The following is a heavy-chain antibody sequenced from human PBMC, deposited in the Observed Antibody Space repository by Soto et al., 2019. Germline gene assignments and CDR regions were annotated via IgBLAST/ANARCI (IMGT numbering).Heavy chain of an antibody. V-gene: IGHV3-33*01. CDR2: IWHGGGNK. CDR3: ARDGDVNTGFGKDY. Sequence: QVQLVESGGGVVQPGRSLRLSCAASGFTFSSYGMHWVRQAPGKGLEWVAVIWHGGGNKIYAESVKGRFTISRDKSNNTLNLQMTSLSAEDTAMYYCARDGDVNTGFGKDYWGQGTLVTVSS. CDR1: GFTFSSYG. D-gene: IGHD3-16*01. J-gene: IGHJ4*02.